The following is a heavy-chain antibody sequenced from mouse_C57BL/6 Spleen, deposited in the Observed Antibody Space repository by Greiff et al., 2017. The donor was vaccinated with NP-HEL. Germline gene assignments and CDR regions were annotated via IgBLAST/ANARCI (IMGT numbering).Heavy chain of an antibody. CDR2: IYPRSGNT. Sequence: VQLVESGAELARPGASVKLSCKASGYTFTSYGISWVKQSTGQGLEWIGEIYPRSGNTYYNEKFKGKATLTADKSSSTAYMELRSLTSEDSAVYFCAAFYDYDRSVDYWGQGTTLTVSS. J-gene: IGHJ2*01. V-gene: IGHV1-81*01. CDR3: AAFYDYDRSVDY. CDR1: GYTFTSYG. D-gene: IGHD2-4*01.